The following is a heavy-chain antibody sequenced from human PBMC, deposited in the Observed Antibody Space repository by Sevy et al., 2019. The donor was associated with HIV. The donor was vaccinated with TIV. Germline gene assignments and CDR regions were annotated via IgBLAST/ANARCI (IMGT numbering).Heavy chain of an antibody. Sequence: SGPTLVKPAQTLTLTYSFSGFSLNTSGVGVGWIRLPPGKALEWLALIFWDDEKRYSPPLKNRLTITKDTSKNQVVLTMTNMDPVDTATYYCARFLKGDYTNYFDSWDQGSLVTVSS. J-gene: IGHJ4*02. CDR2: IFWDDEK. CDR1: GFSLNTSGVG. V-gene: IGHV2-5*02. D-gene: IGHD4-4*01. CDR3: ARFLKGDYTNYFDS.